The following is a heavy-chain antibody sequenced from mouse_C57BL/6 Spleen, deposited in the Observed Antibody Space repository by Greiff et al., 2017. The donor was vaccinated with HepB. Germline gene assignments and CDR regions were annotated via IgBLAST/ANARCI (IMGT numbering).Heavy chain of an antibody. D-gene: IGHD1-1*01. CDR3: ARDPYYYGSSYWYFDV. Sequence: VQVVESGPELVKPGASVKISCKASGYAFSSSWMNWVKQRPGKGLEWIGRIYPGDGDTNYNGKFKGKATLTADKSSSTAYMQLSSLTSEDSAVYFCARDPYYYGSSYWYFDVWGTGTTVTVSS. V-gene: IGHV1-82*01. CDR1: GYAFSSSW. J-gene: IGHJ1*03. CDR2: IYPGDGDT.